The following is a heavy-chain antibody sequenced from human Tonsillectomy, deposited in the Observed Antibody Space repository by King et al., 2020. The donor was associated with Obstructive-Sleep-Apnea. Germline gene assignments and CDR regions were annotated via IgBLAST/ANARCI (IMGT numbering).Heavy chain of an antibody. J-gene: IGHJ4*02. CDR2: IYYSGTT. D-gene: IGHD5-12*01. Sequence: VQLQESGPGLVKPSQTLSLTCTVSGGSISSGDYYWSWIRQPPGNGLEWIGHIYYSGTTFYNPSLNSRVTISVDTSKNQFSLNLSSVTAADTAVYYCATLGATWSSLYYFDYWGQGTLVSVSS. V-gene: IGHV4-30-4*01. CDR3: ATLGATWSSLYYFDY. CDR1: GGSISSGDYY.